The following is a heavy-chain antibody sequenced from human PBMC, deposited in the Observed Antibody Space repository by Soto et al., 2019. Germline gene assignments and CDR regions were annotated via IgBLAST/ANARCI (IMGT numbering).Heavy chain of an antibody. V-gene: IGHV3-7*01. CDR2: IKQDGSEK. D-gene: IGHD3-3*01. Sequence: VGSLRLSCAASGFTFSSYWMSWVRQAPGKGLEWVANIKQDGSEKYYVDSVKGRFTISRDNAKNSLYLQMNSLRAEDTAVYYCARVEYDFWSGYYDYWGQGTLVTVSS. J-gene: IGHJ4*02. CDR1: GFTFSSYW. CDR3: ARVEYDFWSGYYDY.